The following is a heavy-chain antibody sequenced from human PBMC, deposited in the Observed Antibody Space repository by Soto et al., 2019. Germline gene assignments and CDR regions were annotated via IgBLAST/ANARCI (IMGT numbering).Heavy chain of an antibody. D-gene: IGHD6-13*01. Sequence: GGSLRLSCAASGFTFSSYAMHWVRQAPSKGLEWVAVISYDGSNKYYADSVKGRFTISRDNSKNTLYLQMNSLRAEDTAVYYCAREVGAAGTYGMDVWGQGTAVTVSS. J-gene: IGHJ6*02. CDR1: GFTFSSYA. CDR3: AREVGAAGTYGMDV. V-gene: IGHV3-30-3*01. CDR2: ISYDGSNK.